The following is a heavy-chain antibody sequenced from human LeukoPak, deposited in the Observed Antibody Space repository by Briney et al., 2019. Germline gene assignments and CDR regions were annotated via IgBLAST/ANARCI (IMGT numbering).Heavy chain of an antibody. CDR1: GFTFSSYG. Sequence: PGGSLRLSCAASGFTFSSYGMHWVRQAPGKGLEWVAVISYDGSNKYYADSVKGRFTISRDNSKNTLYLQMNSLRAEDTAVYYCAREQQLVYYYYYGMDVWGQGTTVTVSS. V-gene: IGHV3-30*03. CDR2: ISYDGSNK. D-gene: IGHD6-13*01. CDR3: AREQQLVYYYYYGMDV. J-gene: IGHJ6*02.